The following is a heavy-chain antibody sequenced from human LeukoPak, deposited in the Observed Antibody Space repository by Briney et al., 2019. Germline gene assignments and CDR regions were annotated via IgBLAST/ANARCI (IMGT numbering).Heavy chain of an antibody. D-gene: IGHD3-22*01. CDR3: AREEDYYDSSGSPRSWFDP. J-gene: IGHJ5*02. CDR2: IIPIFGTA. CDR1: GGTFSSYA. Sequence: SVKVSCKASGGTFSSYAISWVRQAPGQGLEWMGRIIPIFGTANYAQKFQGRVTITTDESTSTAYMELSSLRSEDTAVYYCAREEDYYDSSGSPRSWFDPWGQRTLATVSS. V-gene: IGHV1-69*05.